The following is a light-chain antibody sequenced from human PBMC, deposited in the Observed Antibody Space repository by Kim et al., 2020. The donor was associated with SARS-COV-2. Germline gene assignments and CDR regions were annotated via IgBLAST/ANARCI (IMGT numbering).Light chain of an antibody. CDR1: QSVSSW. V-gene: IGKV1-5*03. CDR2: KAS. J-gene: IGKJ1*01. Sequence: DTQMTQSPSTLSASVGDRVTITCRASQSVSSWLAWYQQKPGKAPKLLISKASTLESGVPSRFSGSGSGTEFTLTISSLQPDDFATYSCHQYTNFWTFGQGTKVDIK. CDR3: HQYTNFWT.